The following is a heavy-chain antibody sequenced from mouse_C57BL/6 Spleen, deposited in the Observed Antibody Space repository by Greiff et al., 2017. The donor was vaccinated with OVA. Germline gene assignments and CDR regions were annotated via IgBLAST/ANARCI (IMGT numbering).Heavy chain of an antibody. CDR1: GFTFSSYG. Sequence: EVKLEESGGDLVKPGGSLKLSCAASGFTFSSYGMSWVRQTPDKRLEWVATISSGGSYTYYPDSVKGRFTISRDNAKNTLYLQMSSLKSEDTAMYYCARQTGPLDYWGQGTTLTVSS. CDR2: ISSGGSYT. CDR3: ARQTGPLDY. J-gene: IGHJ2*01. V-gene: IGHV5-6*02. D-gene: IGHD4-1*01.